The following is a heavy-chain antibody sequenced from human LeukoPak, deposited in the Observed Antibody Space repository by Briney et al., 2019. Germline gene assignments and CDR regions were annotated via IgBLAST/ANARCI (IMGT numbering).Heavy chain of an antibody. D-gene: IGHD3-10*01. Sequence: GGSLRLSCAAYGFTFSSYGMHWDRQAPGEGLEWVAVISYDGTNKYYADSVKGRFTISRDNSKNTLYLQMNSLRAEDTAVYYCAKSERITMVRGVIPPGLLDYWGQGTLVTVSS. CDR1: GFTFSSYG. V-gene: IGHV3-30*18. CDR2: ISYDGTNK. J-gene: IGHJ4*02. CDR3: AKSERITMVRGVIPPGLLDY.